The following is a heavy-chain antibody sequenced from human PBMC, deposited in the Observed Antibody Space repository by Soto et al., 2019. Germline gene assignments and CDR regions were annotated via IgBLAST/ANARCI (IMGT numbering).Heavy chain of an antibody. CDR1: GYTFTSYG. CDR3: ARDRDKGLRPKHYYYYGMDV. CDR2: ISAYNGNT. D-gene: IGHD5-12*01. V-gene: IGHV1-18*01. J-gene: IGHJ6*02. Sequence: QVQLVQSGAEVKKPGASVKVSCKASGYTFTSYGISWVRQAPGQGLEWMGWISAYNGNTNYAQKLQGRVTMTTDTSTSTAYMELRSLRSDDTAVYYCARDRDKGLRPKHYYYYGMDVWGQGTTVTVSS.